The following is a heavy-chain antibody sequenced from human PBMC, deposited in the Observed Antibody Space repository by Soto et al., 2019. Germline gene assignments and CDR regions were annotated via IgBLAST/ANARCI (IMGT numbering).Heavy chain of an antibody. CDR1: GFTFSSYS. CDR2: ISSSSSYI. Sequence: GGSLRLSCAASGFTFSSYSMNWVRQAPGKGLEWVSSISSSSSYIYYADSVKGRFTISRDNAKNSLYLQMNSLRAEDTAVYYCATFGPSGYVNFDYWGQGTLVTVSS. J-gene: IGHJ4*02. V-gene: IGHV3-21*01. CDR3: ATFGPSGYVNFDY. D-gene: IGHD5-12*01.